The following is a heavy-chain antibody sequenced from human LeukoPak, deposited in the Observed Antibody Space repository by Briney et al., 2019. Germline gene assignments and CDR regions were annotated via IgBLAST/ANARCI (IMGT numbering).Heavy chain of an antibody. CDR2: ISGSGGST. CDR1: GFTFNSYA. Sequence: GGSLRLSCAASGFTFNSYAMSWVRQAPGKGLEWVSFISGSGGSTYYADSVKGRFTISRDNSKNTLYLQMNSLRAEDTAVYYCARELGYCSGASCYFKYYGMDVWGQGTTFTVFS. D-gene: IGHD2-15*01. V-gene: IGHV3-23*01. CDR3: ARELGYCSGASCYFKYYGMDV. J-gene: IGHJ6*02.